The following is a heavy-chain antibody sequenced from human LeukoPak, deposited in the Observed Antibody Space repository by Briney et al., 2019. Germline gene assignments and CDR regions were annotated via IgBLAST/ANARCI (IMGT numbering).Heavy chain of an antibody. CDR3: ARDASGWSVY. J-gene: IGHJ4*02. CDR1: GFTFDDYA. D-gene: IGHD6-19*01. V-gene: IGHV3-9*01. Sequence: TGRSLRLSCAASGFTFDDYAMHWVRQAPGKGLEWVSGISWNSGSIGYADSVKGRFTISRDNAKNSLYLQMNSLRADDTAVYYCARDASGWSVYWGQGTLVTVSS. CDR2: ISWNSGSI.